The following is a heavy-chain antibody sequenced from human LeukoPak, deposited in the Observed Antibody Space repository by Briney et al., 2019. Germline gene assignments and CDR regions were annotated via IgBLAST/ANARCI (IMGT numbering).Heavy chain of an antibody. Sequence: GGSLRLSCAASGFTIRSFGMHWVRQAPGKGLEWVSAISGSGGDTYYADSVKGRFTISRDNSKNTLYLQMNSLRAEDTAVYYCAKVERPHDYGDYVDYWGQGTLVTVSS. J-gene: IGHJ4*02. D-gene: IGHD4-17*01. V-gene: IGHV3-23*01. CDR2: ISGSGGDT. CDR1: GFTIRSFG. CDR3: AKVERPHDYGDYVDY.